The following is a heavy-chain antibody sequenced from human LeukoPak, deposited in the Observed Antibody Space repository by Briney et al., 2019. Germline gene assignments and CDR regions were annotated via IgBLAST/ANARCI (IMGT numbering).Heavy chain of an antibody. CDR3: AREDPGVAFDV. V-gene: IGHV1-18*01. CDR1: GYTFRNYA. Sequence: ASVKVSCKASGYTFRNYAITWVRQAPGQGLEWMGWITACNGNTNYAQKFQGRVTMTTDTSTTTAYMELRNLKSDDTAVYYCAREDPGVAFDVWGRGTMVTVSS. J-gene: IGHJ3*01. CDR2: ITACNGNT.